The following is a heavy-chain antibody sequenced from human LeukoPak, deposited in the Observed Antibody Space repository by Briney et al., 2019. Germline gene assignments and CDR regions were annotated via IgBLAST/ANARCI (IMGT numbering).Heavy chain of an antibody. Sequence: GASVKVSFKSAVYTVTFYYLFWGRQAPGQGLEWMGCINPNSGATKYAQNFQGRVTLTSDTSIRTTYMELSSLRSDDTAVYYCARDERYSYGDNHYPDLGFWGQGTPVTVSS. CDR3: ARDERYSYGDNHYPDLGF. J-gene: IGHJ4*02. V-gene: IGHV1-2*02. CDR2: INPNSGAT. CDR1: VYTVTFYY. D-gene: IGHD4/OR15-4a*01.